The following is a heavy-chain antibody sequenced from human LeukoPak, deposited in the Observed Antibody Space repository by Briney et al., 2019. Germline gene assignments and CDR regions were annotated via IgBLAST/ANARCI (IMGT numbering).Heavy chain of an antibody. CDR1: GFTFSTYA. D-gene: IGHD3-10*01. V-gene: IGHV3-23*01. Sequence: GGSLRLSRAASGFTFSTYAMTWVRQAPGKGLEWVSTMTVSGGHTYYADSVKGRFTISRDNSKNTLYLQVNSLRADDTAVYYCAKDAVAPGSSGDFFDYWGQGTLVTVSS. CDR3: AKDAVAPGSSGDFFDY. J-gene: IGHJ4*02. CDR2: MTVSGGHT.